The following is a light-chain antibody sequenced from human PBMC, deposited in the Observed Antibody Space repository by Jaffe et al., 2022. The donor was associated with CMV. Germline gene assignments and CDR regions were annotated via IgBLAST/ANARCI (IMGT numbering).Light chain of an antibody. Sequence: DIQMTQSPSSLSASVGDRVIITCRASQSISNYLNWYQQRPGKAPKLLMFAPSSLQSGVPSRFSGSGTGTDFTLTISSLQPEDVATYYCQQSYSIPGTFGQGTKVDIK. CDR3: QQSYSIPGT. V-gene: IGKV1-39*01. CDR2: APS. CDR1: QSISNY. J-gene: IGKJ1*01.